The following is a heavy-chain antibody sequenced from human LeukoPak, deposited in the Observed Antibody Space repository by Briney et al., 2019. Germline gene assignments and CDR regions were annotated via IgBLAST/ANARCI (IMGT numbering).Heavy chain of an antibody. D-gene: IGHD6-6*01. Sequence: GGSLRLSCKGHGYIFTSYWITWVRQMPGKGLEWMGTIDPTDSYTNYSPSFQGHVTISTDKSISTAYLQWSSLKASDTAIYYCARRGRSSSNFDFWGQGTLVTVSS. CDR2: IDPTDSYT. V-gene: IGHV5-10-1*01. CDR3: ARRGRSSSNFDF. CDR1: GYIFTSYW. J-gene: IGHJ4*02.